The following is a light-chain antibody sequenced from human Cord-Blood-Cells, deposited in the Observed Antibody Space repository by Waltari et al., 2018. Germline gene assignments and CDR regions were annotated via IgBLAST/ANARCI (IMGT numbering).Light chain of an antibody. CDR1: LSVLYSSNNKNY. CDR2: WAS. V-gene: IGKV4-1*01. J-gene: IGKJ4*01. Sequence: DIVMTQSPDSLAVSLGERATINCKYSLSVLYSSNNKNYLAWYQQKPEQPPKLLIYWASTRESGVPDRFSGSGSGTDFTLTISSLQAEDVAVYYCQQYYSTPLTFGGGTKVEIK. CDR3: QQYYSTPLT.